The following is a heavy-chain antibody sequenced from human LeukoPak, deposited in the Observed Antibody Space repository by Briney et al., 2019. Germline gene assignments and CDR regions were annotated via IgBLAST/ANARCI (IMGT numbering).Heavy chain of an antibody. CDR2: ISSGGST. D-gene: IGHD6-19*01. J-gene: IGHJ4*02. V-gene: IGHV3-66*01. Sequence: PGWSLRLSCAASGFTVSNNNMNWVRQAPGKGLEWVSVISSGGSTYYADSVKGRFTISRDNSKNTLYLQMNSLRAEDTALYYCARDSSSGWFDYWGQGILVTVSS. CDR1: GFTVSNNN. CDR3: ARDSSSGWFDY.